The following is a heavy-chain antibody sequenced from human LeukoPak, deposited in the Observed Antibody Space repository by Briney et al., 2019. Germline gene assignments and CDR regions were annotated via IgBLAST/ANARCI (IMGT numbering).Heavy chain of an antibody. CDR2: ISSSGSTI. J-gene: IGHJ6*03. D-gene: IGHD4-17*01. CDR1: GFTFSSYE. CDR3: TRDVRLRHKYYYMDV. V-gene: IGHV3-48*03. Sequence: PGGSLRLSCAASGFTFSSYEMNWVRQAPGKGLEWVSYISSSGSTIYYADSVKGRFTISRDNAKNSLYLQMNSLRAEDTAVYYCTRDVRLRHKYYYMDVWGKGTTVTVSS.